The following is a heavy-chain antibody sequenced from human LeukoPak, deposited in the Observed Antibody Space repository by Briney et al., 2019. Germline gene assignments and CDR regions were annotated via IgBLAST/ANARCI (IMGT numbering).Heavy chain of an antibody. CDR2: IHNSGST. D-gene: IGHD2-21*02. CDR3: ARVLVVTATLAFDI. J-gene: IGHJ3*02. Sequence: SQTLSLTCTVSGGSISSRGYYWTWIRQSPERGLEWLGYIHNSGSTHYNPSLKSRVTISADRSKNQFSLKLSSVTAADTAVYYCARVLVVTATLAFDIWGQGTMVTVSS. CDR1: GGSISSRGYY. V-gene: IGHV4-30-2*06.